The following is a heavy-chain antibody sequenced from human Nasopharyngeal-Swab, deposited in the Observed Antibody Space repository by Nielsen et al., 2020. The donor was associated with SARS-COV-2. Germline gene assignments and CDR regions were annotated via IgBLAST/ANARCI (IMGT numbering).Heavy chain of an antibody. V-gene: IGHV3-23*01. D-gene: IGHD4-17*01. Sequence: GGSLRLSCVASGFTFSSYAMSWVRQAPGKGLEWVSAISGSGGSTYYADSVKGRFTISRDNAKNSLYLQMNSLRAEDTAVYYCARDSAVTRNDAFDIWGQGTMVTVSS. CDR1: GFTFSSYA. CDR2: ISGSGGST. J-gene: IGHJ3*02. CDR3: ARDSAVTRNDAFDI.